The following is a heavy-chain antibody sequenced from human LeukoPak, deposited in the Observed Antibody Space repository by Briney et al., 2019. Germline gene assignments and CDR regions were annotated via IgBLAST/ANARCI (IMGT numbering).Heavy chain of an antibody. J-gene: IGHJ4*02. CDR1: GGSFSGCY. CDR2: INHSGST. Sequence: SETLSLTCAVYGGSFSGCYWSWIRQPPGKGLEWIGEINHSGSTNYNPSLKSRVTISVDTSKNQFSLKLSSVTAADTAVYYCATGGAVYDYVWGSYRYPDYWGQGTLVTVSS. CDR3: ATGGAVYDYVWGSYRYPDY. D-gene: IGHD3-16*02. V-gene: IGHV4-34*01.